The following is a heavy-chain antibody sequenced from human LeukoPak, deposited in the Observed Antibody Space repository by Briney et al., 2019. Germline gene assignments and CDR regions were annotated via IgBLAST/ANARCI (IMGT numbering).Heavy chain of an antibody. CDR1: GFTFSGHY. Sequence: PGGSLRLSCATSGFTFSGHYMAWIRQAPGKGLEWVGRIKIEGDSYTTEYAASVKGRFTISRDDSENSLFLQMNSLKTEDTAVYYCVRENWYRFDNWGRGTLVTVSS. V-gene: IGHV3-72*01. CDR2: IKIEGDSYTT. CDR3: VRENWYRFDN. D-gene: IGHD1-14*01. J-gene: IGHJ4*02.